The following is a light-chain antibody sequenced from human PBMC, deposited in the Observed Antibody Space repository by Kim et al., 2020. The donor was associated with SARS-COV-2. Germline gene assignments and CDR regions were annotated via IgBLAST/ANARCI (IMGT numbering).Light chain of an antibody. Sequence: DIQMTQSPSTLSASVGDRVTITCRATQYVTRGLALYQQKPGRAPKLLIYDASTLDRGVPSRFRGSGSGTEFTLTINSLQPDDFASYYCQHRQTFGQGTKVDIK. J-gene: IGKJ1*01. V-gene: IGKV1-5*01. CDR3: QHRQT. CDR2: DAS. CDR1: QYVTRG.